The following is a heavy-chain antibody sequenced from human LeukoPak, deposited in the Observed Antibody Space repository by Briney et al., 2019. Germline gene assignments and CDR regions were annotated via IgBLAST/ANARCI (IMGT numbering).Heavy chain of an antibody. CDR1: GFTLSSYA. J-gene: IGHJ3*02. V-gene: IGHV3-21*01. Sequence: GGSLRLPCTGSGFTLSSYAMNWVRRAPGQGLEWVSSISSSSSDIYYTDSVKGRFTISRDNAKNSLYLQMNSLRAEDTAVYYCVTDYGGSSGAFDIWGQGTMVTDSS. D-gene: IGHD4-23*01. CDR3: VTDYGGSSGAFDI. CDR2: ISSSSSDI.